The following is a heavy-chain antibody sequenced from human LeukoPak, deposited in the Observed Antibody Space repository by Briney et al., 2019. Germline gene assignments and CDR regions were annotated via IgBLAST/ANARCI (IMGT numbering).Heavy chain of an antibody. D-gene: IGHD3-16*01. CDR3: AKSGGTPYYYYYGMDV. Sequence: GGSLRVSCAASGFTFSNYWMSWVRQAPGKGLEWVSAISGSGGSTYYADSVKGWFSISRDNSKNTLYLQMNSLRAEDTAVYYCAKSGGTPYYYYYGMDVWGQGTTVTVSS. V-gene: IGHV3-23*01. CDR2: ISGSGGST. J-gene: IGHJ6*02. CDR1: GFTFSNYW.